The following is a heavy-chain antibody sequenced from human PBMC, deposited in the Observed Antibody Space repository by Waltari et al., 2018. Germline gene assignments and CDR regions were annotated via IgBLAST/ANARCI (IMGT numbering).Heavy chain of an antibody. CDR2: INHSGST. D-gene: IGHD6-13*01. Sequence: QVQLQQWGAGLLKPSATLSLTCAVYGGSFSGYYWSWIRQPPGKGLEWIGEINHSGSTNYNPSLKSRVTISVDTSKNQFSLKLSSVTAADTAVYYCARRGVAAAGTDYYGMDVWGQGTTVTVSS. CDR3: ARRGVAAAGTDYYGMDV. V-gene: IGHV4-34*01. CDR1: GGSFSGYY. J-gene: IGHJ6*02.